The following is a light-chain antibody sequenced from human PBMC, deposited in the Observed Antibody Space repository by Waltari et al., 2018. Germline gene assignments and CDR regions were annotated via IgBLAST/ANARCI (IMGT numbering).Light chain of an antibody. J-gene: IGKJ4*01. CDR3: QQSNSSPHT. CDR2: AAS. Sequence: DIQMTQSPSSLSASVGDRVTITCRASQSIASNLNWYQQKPGRAPKLLIYAASNLQSGVPSRFSGSGSGTDFILTISNLQPEDFALYSCQQSNSSPHTFGGGTKVGSK. CDR1: QSIASN. V-gene: IGKV1-39*01.